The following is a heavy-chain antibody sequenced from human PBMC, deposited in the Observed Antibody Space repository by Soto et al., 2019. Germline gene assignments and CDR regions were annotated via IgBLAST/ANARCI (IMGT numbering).Heavy chain of an antibody. Sequence: QVQLVQSGAELKKPGSSVNVSCKASGGTFSSYGFNWVRQAPGQGLEWMGGIIPVLGTINYALKFQGRVTITADKSTNTGYMDISSLRSEDTALYYCARGTLFRGGDSYCAHWGQGTLVTVSS. CDR1: GGTFSSYG. CDR3: ARGTLFRGGDSYCAH. J-gene: IGHJ4*02. CDR2: IIPVLGTI. D-gene: IGHD2-21*02. V-gene: IGHV1-69*06.